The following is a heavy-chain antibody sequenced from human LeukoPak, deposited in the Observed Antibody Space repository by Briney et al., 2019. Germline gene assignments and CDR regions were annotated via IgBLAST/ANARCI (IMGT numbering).Heavy chain of an antibody. CDR1: GGSISSCY. J-gene: IGHJ6*04. D-gene: IGHD3-9*01. CDR2: IYYSGST. Sequence: PSETLSLTCTVSGGSISSCYWSWIRQPPGKGLEWIGYIYYSGSTNYNPSLKSRVTISVDTSKNQFSLKLSSVTAADTAVYYCARDSSYYDILTGHYYYYGMDVWGKGTTVTVSS. CDR3: ARDSSYYDILTGHYYYYGMDV. V-gene: IGHV4-59*01.